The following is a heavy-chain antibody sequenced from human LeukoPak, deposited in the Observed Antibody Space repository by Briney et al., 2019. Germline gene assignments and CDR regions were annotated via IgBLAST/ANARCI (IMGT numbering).Heavy chain of an antibody. CDR1: GFTFSSYS. CDR2: ISSSSSYI. D-gene: IGHD3-3*01. CDR3: ARDWRSRKGSSYYDFWSGYHGPFDY. J-gene: IGHJ4*02. V-gene: IGHV3-21*01. Sequence: PGGSLRLSCAASGFTFSSYSMNWVRQAPGKGLEWVSSISSSSSYIYYADSVKGRFTISRDNAKNSLYLQMNSLRAEDTAVYYCARDWRSRKGSSYYDFWSGYHGPFDYWGQGTLVTVSS.